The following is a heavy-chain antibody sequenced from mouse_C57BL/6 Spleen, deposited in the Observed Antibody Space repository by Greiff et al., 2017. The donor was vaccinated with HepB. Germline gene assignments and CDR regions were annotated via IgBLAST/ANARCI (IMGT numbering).Heavy chain of an antibody. CDR1: GYTFTSYW. CDR2: IYPGSGST. V-gene: IGHV1-55*01. CDR3: ARYYYGSSYVDWYFDV. J-gene: IGHJ1*01. D-gene: IGHD1-1*01. Sequence: QVQLQQPGAELVKPGASVKMSCKASGYTFTSYWITWVKQRPGQGLEWIGDIYPGSGSTNYNEKFKSKATLTVDTSSSTAYMQLSSLKSEDSAVYYCARYYYGSSYVDWYFDVWGAGTTVTVSS.